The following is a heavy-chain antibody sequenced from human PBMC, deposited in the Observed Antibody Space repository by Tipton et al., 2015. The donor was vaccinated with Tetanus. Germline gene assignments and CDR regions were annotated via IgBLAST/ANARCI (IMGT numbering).Heavy chain of an antibody. CDR3: ARRRYSWNRGGXDX. CDR1: GGSFSDFY. CDR2: INHSGSA. Sequence: TLSLTCAVSGGSFSDFYWSWIRLSPGRGLEWIGEINHSGSAYQSPTLKSRLTMSVDTSNKQFSLRLNSLTAADTAIYYCARRRYSWNRGGXDXXXQGTVXTVSS. J-gene: IGHJ3*02. V-gene: IGHV4-34*01. D-gene: IGHD1-20*01.